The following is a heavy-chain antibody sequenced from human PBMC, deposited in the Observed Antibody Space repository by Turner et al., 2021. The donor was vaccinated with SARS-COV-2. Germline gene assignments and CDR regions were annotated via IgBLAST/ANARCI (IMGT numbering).Heavy chain of an antibody. CDR1: GFTFSTYS. CDR3: ARARWHYYDSSGYYPDAFDI. J-gene: IGHJ3*02. D-gene: IGHD3-22*01. Sequence: EVQLVESGGGLVKPGGSLRLSCAASGFTFSTYSMNWVRQAPGKGLEWVSSISSSSSYIYYANSVKGRLTISRDNAKNSLYLQMNSLRAEDTAVYYCARARWHYYDSSGYYPDAFDIRGQGTMVTVSS. CDR2: ISSSSSYI. V-gene: IGHV3-21*01.